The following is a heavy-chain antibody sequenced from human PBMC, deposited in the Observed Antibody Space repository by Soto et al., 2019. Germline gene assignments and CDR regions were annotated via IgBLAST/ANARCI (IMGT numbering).Heavy chain of an antibody. CDR2: ISYDGSNK. CDR3: ARGNRFGELLSPHDY. CDR1: GFTFSSYG. D-gene: IGHD3-10*01. Sequence: GGSLRLSCAASGFTFSSYGMHWVRQAPGKGLEWVAVISYDGSNKYYADSVKGRFTISRDNSKNTLYLQMNSLRAEDTAVYYCARGNRFGELLSPHDYWGQGTLVIVSS. J-gene: IGHJ4*02. V-gene: IGHV3-30*03.